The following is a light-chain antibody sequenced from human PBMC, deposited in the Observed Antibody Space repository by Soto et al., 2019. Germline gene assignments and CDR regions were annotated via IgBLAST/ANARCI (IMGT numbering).Light chain of an antibody. V-gene: IGKV3-15*01. CDR2: DAS. J-gene: IGKJ1*01. CDR1: QSVSSK. Sequence: EIVLTQSPATLSVSPGERATLSCRASQSVSSKLAWYQRKPGQAPRLLIYDASTRATGIPASFSCSGSGAEFTLTISSLQSEEFAIYYCQQYNNWPWTVGQGTKVDIK. CDR3: QQYNNWPWT.